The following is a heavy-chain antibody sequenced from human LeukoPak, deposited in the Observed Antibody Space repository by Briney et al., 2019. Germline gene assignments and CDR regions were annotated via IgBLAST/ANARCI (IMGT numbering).Heavy chain of an antibody. Sequence: GRSLRLSCAASGFTFSSYAMHWVRQAPGKGLEWVAVISYDGSNKYYADSVKGRFTISRDNSKNTLYLQMNSLRAEDTAVYYCATLAGYDSSGYYWMVWYYYGMDVWGQGTTVTVSS. V-gene: IGHV3-30*04. D-gene: IGHD3-22*01. CDR3: ATLAGYDSSGYYWMVWYYYGMDV. CDR2: ISYDGSNK. J-gene: IGHJ6*02. CDR1: GFTFSSYA.